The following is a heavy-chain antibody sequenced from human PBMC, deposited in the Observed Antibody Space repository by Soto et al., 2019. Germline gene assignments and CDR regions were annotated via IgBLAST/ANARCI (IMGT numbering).Heavy chain of an antibody. V-gene: IGHV3-48*04. J-gene: IGHJ4*02. Sequence: DVHLLESGGALGQPGGSLRLSCAASGFTFRDYAMSWVRQAPGKGLEWVSSISSGGNTKSYANSVKGRFTISRDNAKNSLYLEMNSLRPEDTAVYYCARVAYWGQGTLVTVSS. CDR3: ARVAY. CDR1: GFTFRDYA. CDR2: ISSGGNTK.